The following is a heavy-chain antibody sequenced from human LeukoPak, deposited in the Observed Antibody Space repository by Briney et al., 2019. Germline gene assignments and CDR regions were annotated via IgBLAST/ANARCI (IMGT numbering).Heavy chain of an antibody. J-gene: IGHJ5*02. CDR3: ARESRIEYSSSSVGGFDP. CDR2: IYHSGST. CDR1: GFTFSSYW. Sequence: PGGSLRLSCAASGFTFSSYWMSWVRQAPGKGLEWIGEIYHSGSTNYNPSLKSRVTISVDKSKNQFSLKLSSVTAADTAVYYCARESRIEYSSSSVGGFDPWGQGTLVTVSS. V-gene: IGHV4-4*02. D-gene: IGHD6-6*01.